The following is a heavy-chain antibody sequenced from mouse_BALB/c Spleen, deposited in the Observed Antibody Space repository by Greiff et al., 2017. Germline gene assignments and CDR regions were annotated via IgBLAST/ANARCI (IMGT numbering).Heavy chain of an antibody. J-gene: IGHJ2*01. Sequence: EVKLMESGAELVKPGASVKLSCTASGFNIKDTYMHWVKQRPEQGLEWIGRIDPANGNTKYDPKFQGKATITADTSSNTAYLQLSSLTSEDTAVYYCARGNHYWGQGTTLTVSS. CDR1: GFNIKDTY. CDR2: IDPANGNT. V-gene: IGHV14-3*02. CDR3: ARGNHY.